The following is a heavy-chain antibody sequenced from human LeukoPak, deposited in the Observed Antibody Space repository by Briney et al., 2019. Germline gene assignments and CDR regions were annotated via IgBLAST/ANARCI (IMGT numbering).Heavy chain of an antibody. CDR2: IWYDGSNK. V-gene: IGHV3-33*06. D-gene: IGHD3-22*01. CDR1: GFTFSSYG. Sequence: GGSLRLSCAASGFTFSSYGMHWVRQAPGKGLEWVAVIWYDGSNKYYADSAKGRFTISRDNSKNTLYLQMNSLRAEDTAVYYCAKTSMIVVVMPPDYWGQGTLVTVSS. J-gene: IGHJ4*02. CDR3: AKTSMIVVVMPPDY.